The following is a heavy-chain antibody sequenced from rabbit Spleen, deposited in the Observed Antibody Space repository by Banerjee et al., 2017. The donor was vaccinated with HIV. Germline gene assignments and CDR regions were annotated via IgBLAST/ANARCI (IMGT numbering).Heavy chain of an antibody. CDR2: IASGSDSDRT. Sequence: QSLEESGGGLVKPGASLTLTCTASGFSFSSSYYMCWVRQAPGKGLEWIGCIASGSDSDRTDYASWAKGRFIMSRTSSTKVTLQMTSLTAADTATYFCARDLVAVIGWNFSLWGPGTLVTVS. V-gene: IGHV1S40*01. D-gene: IGHD1-1*01. J-gene: IGHJ4*01. CDR3: ARDLVAVIGWNFSL. CDR1: GFSFSSSYY.